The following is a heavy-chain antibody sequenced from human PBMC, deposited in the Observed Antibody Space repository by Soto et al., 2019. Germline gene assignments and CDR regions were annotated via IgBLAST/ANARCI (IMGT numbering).Heavy chain of an antibody. J-gene: IGHJ6*02. CDR2: IYSGGST. CDR3: ARGGFGKYYYYGMDV. V-gene: IGHV3-53*01. D-gene: IGHD3-10*01. Sequence: HPGGSLRLSCAASGFTVSSNYMSWVRQAPGKGLEWVSVIYSGGSTYYADSVKGRFTISRDNSKNTLYLQMNSLRAEDTAVYYCARGGFGKYYYYGMDVWGQGTTVTVS. CDR1: GFTVSSNY.